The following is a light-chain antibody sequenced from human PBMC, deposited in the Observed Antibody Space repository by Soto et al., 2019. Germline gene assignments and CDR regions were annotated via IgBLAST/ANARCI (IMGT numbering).Light chain of an antibody. CDR1: QSVSSSY. CDR2: GAS. J-gene: IGKJ5*01. V-gene: IGKV3-20*01. Sequence: IVMTQSPATLSVSPWERATLSCRASQSVSSSYLAWYQQKPGQAPRLLIYGASTRATGIPDRFSGSGSGTDFTLTISRLEPEDFAVYYCQQYGSSGTFGQGTRLEIK. CDR3: QQYGSSGT.